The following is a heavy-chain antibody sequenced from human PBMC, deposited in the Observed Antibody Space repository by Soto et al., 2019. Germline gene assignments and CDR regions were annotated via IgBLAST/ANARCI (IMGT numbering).Heavy chain of an antibody. CDR3: ARRTRITMEGGYFDY. CDR1: GGSISSSSYY. V-gene: IGHV4-39*01. D-gene: IGHD3-10*01. CDR2: IYYSGST. Sequence: SETLSLTCTVSGGSISSSSYYWGWIRQPPGKGLEWIGSIYYSGSTYYNPSLKSRVTISVDTSKNQFSLKLSSVTAADTAVYYCARRTRITMEGGYFDYWGQGTLVTVSS. J-gene: IGHJ4*02.